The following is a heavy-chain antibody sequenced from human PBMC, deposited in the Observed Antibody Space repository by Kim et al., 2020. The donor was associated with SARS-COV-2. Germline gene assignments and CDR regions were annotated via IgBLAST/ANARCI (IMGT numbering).Heavy chain of an antibody. J-gene: IGHJ4*02. CDR3: ARELGYTSRLDNLDY. D-gene: IGHD6-13*01. CDR1: GFTFSSYG. CDR2: IWYDGSNK. V-gene: IGHV3-33*01. Sequence: GGSLRLSCAASGFTFSSYGMHWVRQAPGKGLEWVAVIWYDGSNKYYADSVKGRFTISRDNSKNTLYLQMNSLRAEDTAVYYCARELGYTSRLDNLDYWGQGTLVTVSS.